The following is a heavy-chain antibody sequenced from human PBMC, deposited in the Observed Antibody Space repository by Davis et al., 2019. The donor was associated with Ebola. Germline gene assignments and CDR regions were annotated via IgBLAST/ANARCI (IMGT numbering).Heavy chain of an antibody. V-gene: IGHV3-53*01. J-gene: IGHJ4*02. Sequence: PGGSLRLSCAASGFTVSSNYMSWVRQAPGKGLEWVSVIYSGGSTYYADSVKGRFTISRDNSKNTLYLQMNSLRAEDTAVYYCAKRAPPPSYGDAGVWGQGTLVTVSS. CDR2: IYSGGST. CDR1: GFTVSSNY. D-gene: IGHD4-17*01. CDR3: AKRAPPPSYGDAGV.